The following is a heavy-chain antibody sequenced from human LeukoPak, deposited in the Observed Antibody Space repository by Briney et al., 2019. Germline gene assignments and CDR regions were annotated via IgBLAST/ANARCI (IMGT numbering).Heavy chain of an antibody. CDR1: VYTLTNYG. Sequence: SVSLSREASVYTLTNYGTTGVPHAPGQGLEGRGWISVYSTSRNYVQKFQGRVTMARDTSTSTAYMELRSLRSDDTAVYYCARGIATVVPQDWGQGTLVTVSS. CDR3: ARGIATVVPQD. D-gene: IGHD2-2*01. V-gene: IGHV1-18*01. CDR2: ISVYSTSR. J-gene: IGHJ4*02.